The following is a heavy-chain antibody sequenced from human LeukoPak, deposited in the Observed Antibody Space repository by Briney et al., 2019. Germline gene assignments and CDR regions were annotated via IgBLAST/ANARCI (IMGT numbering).Heavy chain of an antibody. D-gene: IGHD3-16*01. V-gene: IGHV4-34*01. CDR2: INHSGST. CDR3: ARRPVWGYYYYYMDV. CDR1: GGSFSGYY. Sequence: KASETLSLTCAVYGGSFSGYYWSWIRQPPGKGLEWIGEINHSGSTNYNPSLKSRVTISVDTSKNQFSLKLSSVTAADTAVYYCARRPVWGYYYYYMDVWGKGTTVTVSS. J-gene: IGHJ6*03.